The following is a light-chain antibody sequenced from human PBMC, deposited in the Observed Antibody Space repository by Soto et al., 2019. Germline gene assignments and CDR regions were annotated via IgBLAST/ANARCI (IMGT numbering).Light chain of an antibody. CDR1: QSISSW. V-gene: IGKV1-5*03. CDR2: KAS. Sequence: DIQMTQSPSTLSASVGDRVTITCRASQSISSWLAWYQQKPGKAPKLLIYKASTLESGVPSNFSGSGSGTEFTLTIGSLQPEDFATYYCQHYNSYSEAFGQGTKVDIK. CDR3: QHYNSYSEA. J-gene: IGKJ1*01.